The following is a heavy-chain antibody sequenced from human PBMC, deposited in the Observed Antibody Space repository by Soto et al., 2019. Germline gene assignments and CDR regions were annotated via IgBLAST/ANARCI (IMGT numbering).Heavy chain of an antibody. Sequence: EVQLVESGGGLVKPGGSLRLSCAASGFTFSNAWINWVRQAPGKGLEWVGRIKSKNDGGTTDYAEPVKGRFAISRDDSNNMVYLQMNSLKIEDTAVYYCTTDSYSTIIIVRFDYWGHGTLVTVSS. V-gene: IGHV3-15*07. D-gene: IGHD3-22*01. CDR3: TTDSYSTIIIVRFDY. CDR1: GFTFSNAW. CDR2: IKSKNDGGTT. J-gene: IGHJ4*01.